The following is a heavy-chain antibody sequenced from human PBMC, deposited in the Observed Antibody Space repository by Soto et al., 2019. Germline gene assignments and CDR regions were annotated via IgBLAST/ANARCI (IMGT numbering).Heavy chain of an antibody. V-gene: IGHV1-3*01. CDR2: INAGNGNT. J-gene: IGHJ4*02. CDR1: GYTFTSYA. Sequence: ASVKVSCKASGYTFTSYAMHWVRQAPGQRLEWMGWINAGNGNTKYPQKFQGRVTITRDTSASTAYMELSSLRSEDTAVYYCARAVAVPADFDYWGQGTLVTVSS. CDR3: ARAVAVPADFDY. D-gene: IGHD6-19*01.